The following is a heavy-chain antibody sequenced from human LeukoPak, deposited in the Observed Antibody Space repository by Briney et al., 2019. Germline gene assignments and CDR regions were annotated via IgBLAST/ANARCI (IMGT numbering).Heavy chain of an antibody. CDR1: GYIFSRYG. V-gene: IGHV1-18*01. CDR2: ISTYNGYT. D-gene: IGHD2-15*01. J-gene: IGHJ5*01. Sequence: ASVKVSCKASGYIFSRYGISWVRQAPGQGLEWMGWISTYNGYTNYAQKLQGRLTMTTDTSTSTAYMELRSLRSDDTAVYYCARDLGSCSGGTCHRNWFDSWGQGTLVTVSS. CDR3: ARDLGSCSGGTCHRNWFDS.